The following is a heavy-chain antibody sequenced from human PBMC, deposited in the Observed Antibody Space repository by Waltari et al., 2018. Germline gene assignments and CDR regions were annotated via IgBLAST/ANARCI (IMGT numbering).Heavy chain of an antibody. V-gene: IGHV4-59*01. Sequence: QVQLQESGPGLVKPSETLSLPCTVSGGSISSYYWSWIRPPPGKGLEWIGYIYYSGSTNYNPSLKSRVTISVDTSKNQFSLKLSSVTAADTAVYYCAREFRHCSGGSCYGRFDYWGQGTLVTVSS. CDR1: GGSISSYY. CDR3: AREFRHCSGGSCYGRFDY. J-gene: IGHJ4*02. D-gene: IGHD2-15*01. CDR2: IYYSGST.